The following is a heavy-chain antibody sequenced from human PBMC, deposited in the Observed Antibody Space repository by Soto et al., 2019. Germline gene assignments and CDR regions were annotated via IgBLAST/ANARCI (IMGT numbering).Heavy chain of an antibody. CDR3: AREYYYDSSGYYGRQAQDAFDI. V-gene: IGHV1-69*13. D-gene: IGHD3-22*01. CDR1: GGTFSSYS. J-gene: IGHJ3*02. Sequence: SVKVSCKASGGTFSSYSISWVRQAPGQGLEWMGGIIPIFGTANYAQKFQGRVTITADESTSTAYMELSSLRSEDTAVYYCAREYYYDSSGYYGRQAQDAFDIWGQGTMVTVS. CDR2: IIPIFGTA.